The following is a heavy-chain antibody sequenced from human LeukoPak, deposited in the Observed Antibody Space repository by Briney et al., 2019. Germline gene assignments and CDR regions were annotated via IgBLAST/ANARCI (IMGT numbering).Heavy chain of an antibody. CDR2: IYSDGGT. Sequence: GGSLRLSCAVSGFTVTNNYMSWVRQAPGKGLEYVSVIYSDGGTFYSESVKGRFTISRDYSKNTLYLQMNSLRADDTAVYYCARDSNGPAFWGQGTLVTVSS. CDR1: GFTVTNNY. J-gene: IGHJ4*02. V-gene: IGHV3-53*01. CDR3: ARDSNGPAF. D-gene: IGHD3-22*01.